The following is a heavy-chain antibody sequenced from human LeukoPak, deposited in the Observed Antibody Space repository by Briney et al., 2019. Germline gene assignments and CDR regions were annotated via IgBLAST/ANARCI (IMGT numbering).Heavy chain of an antibody. CDR3: ATVPSSGVGATVDY. CDR2: FDPEDGET. D-gene: IGHD1-26*01. Sequence: ASVKVSCKVSGYTLTELSMHWVRQAPGKGLEWMGGFDPEDGETIYAQKFQGRVTMTEDTSTDTAYMELSSLRSEDTAVHYCATVPSSGVGATVDYWGQGTLVTVSS. CDR1: GYTLTELS. J-gene: IGHJ4*02. V-gene: IGHV1-24*01.